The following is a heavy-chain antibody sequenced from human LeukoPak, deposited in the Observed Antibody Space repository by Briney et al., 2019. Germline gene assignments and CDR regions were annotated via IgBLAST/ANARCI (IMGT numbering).Heavy chain of an antibody. D-gene: IGHD6-13*01. CDR2: ISSSSSYI. Sequence: PGGSLRLSCAASGFTFSSYSMNWVRQAPGKGLEWVSSISSSSSYIYYADSVKGRFTISRDNAKNSLYLQMNSLRAEDTAVYYCARDPSGGSSSWLNVDDPWGQGTLVTVSS. J-gene: IGHJ5*02. CDR3: ARDPSGGSSSWLNVDDP. CDR1: GFTFSSYS. V-gene: IGHV3-21*01.